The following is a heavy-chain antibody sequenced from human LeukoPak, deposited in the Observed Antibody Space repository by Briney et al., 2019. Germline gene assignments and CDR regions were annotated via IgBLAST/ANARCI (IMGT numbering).Heavy chain of an antibody. V-gene: IGHV4-38-2*02. D-gene: IGHD3-3*01. Sequence: SETLSLTCTVSGYSISSGYCWGWIRQPPGKGLEWIGSIYHSGSTYYNPSLKSRVTISVDTSKNQFSLKLSSVTAADAAVYYCTRGYYDFWSGYDYMDVWGKGTTVTVSS. J-gene: IGHJ6*03. CDR1: GYSISSGYC. CDR3: TRGYYDFWSGYDYMDV. CDR2: IYHSGST.